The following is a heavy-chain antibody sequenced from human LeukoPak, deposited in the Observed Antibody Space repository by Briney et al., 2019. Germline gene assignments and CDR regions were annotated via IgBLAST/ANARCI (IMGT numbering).Heavy chain of an antibody. CDR3: ARARVGMATISDLYYYYMDV. V-gene: IGHV4-34*01. CDR1: GGSFSGYY. Sequence: SETLSLTCAVYGGSFSGYYWSWIRQPPGKGLEWIGEINHSGSTNYNPSLKSRVTISVDTSKNQFSLKLSSVTAADTAVYYCARARVGMATISDLYYYYMDVWGKGTTVTVSS. CDR2: INHSGST. D-gene: IGHD5-24*01. J-gene: IGHJ6*03.